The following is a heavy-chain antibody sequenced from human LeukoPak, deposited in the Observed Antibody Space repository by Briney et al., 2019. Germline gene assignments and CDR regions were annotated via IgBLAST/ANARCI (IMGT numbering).Heavy chain of an antibody. CDR3: ARDSYRGRRGENAFDL. Sequence: GGSLRLSCAAPGFTFRNYGMHWVRQTPGKGLEWVALIWYDGSNEYYADSVKGRFTISRDNFKNTLYLQMNSLRVEDTAIYYCARDSYRGRRGENAFDLWGQGTVVTVS. CDR1: GFTFRNYG. CDR2: IWYDGSNE. V-gene: IGHV3-33*01. J-gene: IGHJ3*01. D-gene: IGHD3-10*01.